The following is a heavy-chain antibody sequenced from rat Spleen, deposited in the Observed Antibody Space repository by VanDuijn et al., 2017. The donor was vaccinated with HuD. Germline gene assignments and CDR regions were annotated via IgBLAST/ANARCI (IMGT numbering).Heavy chain of an antibody. V-gene: IGHV5-20*01. D-gene: IGHD1-11*01. CDR2: ISHDGSTT. Sequence: EVQLVESDGGLVQPGRSLKLSCAASGFTFSDCYMAWVRQAPTKGLEWVATISHDGSTTYYPDSLKGRFTISRDNTKSTLYLQMDSLRSEDTATYYCTTEGYNWGQGVMVTVSS. CDR3: TTEGYN. CDR1: GFTFSDCY. J-gene: IGHJ2*01.